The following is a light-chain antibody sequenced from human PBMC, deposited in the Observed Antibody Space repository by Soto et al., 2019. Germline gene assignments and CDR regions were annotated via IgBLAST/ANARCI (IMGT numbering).Light chain of an antibody. V-gene: IGLV7-46*01. Sequence: HAVVTQEPSLTVSPGGTVTLTCGSSTGAVTSGHYPYWFQQKPGQAPRTLIYDTSNKHSWTPARFSGSLLGGKAALTLSGAQPEDEAEYYCLLSYSGARVVFGGGTKLTVL. CDR1: TGAVTSGHY. CDR2: DTS. J-gene: IGLJ2*01. CDR3: LLSYSGARVV.